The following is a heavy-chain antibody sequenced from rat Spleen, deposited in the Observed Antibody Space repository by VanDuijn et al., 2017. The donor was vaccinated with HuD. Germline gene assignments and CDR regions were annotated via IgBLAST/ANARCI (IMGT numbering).Heavy chain of an antibody. CDR2: MWSAGST. D-gene: IGHD1-9*01. CDR1: GFSLTSYS. CDR3: ARNRAYYGYNGYFDY. Sequence: QVQLKESGPGLVQPSQTLSLTCTVSGFSLTSYSVHWVRQHSGKSLEWMGGMWSAGSTAYNSAFKSRLSIRRDTSKSQVFLKMNSLQTEDTAMYFCARNRAYYGYNGYFDYWGQGVMVTVSS. V-gene: IGHV2S18*01. J-gene: IGHJ2*01.